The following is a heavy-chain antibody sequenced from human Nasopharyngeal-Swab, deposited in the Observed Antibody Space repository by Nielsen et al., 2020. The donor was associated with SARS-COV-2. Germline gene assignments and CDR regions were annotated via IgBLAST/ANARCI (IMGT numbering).Heavy chain of an antibody. CDR3: ARGGIQLWERQNWFDP. V-gene: IGHV1-2*02. Sequence: SITVSCMASRYTFIGYFMHWVRQAPGQGLEWMGWINPNSGGTNYAQKFQGRVTMTRDTSISTAYLELSRLRSDDTAVYYCARGGIQLWERQNWFDPWGQGTLVTVSS. CDR2: INPNSGGT. J-gene: IGHJ5*02. D-gene: IGHD5-18*01. CDR1: RYTFIGYF.